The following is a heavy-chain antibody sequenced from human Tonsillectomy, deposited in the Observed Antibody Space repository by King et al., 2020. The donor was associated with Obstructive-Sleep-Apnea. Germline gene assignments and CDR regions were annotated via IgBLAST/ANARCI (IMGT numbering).Heavy chain of an antibody. CDR3: ARELSGSYSQFDY. V-gene: IGHV4-59*01. Sequence: VQLQESGPGLVKPSETLSLTCTVSGGSISSYYWSWIRQPPGKGLEWIGYIYYSGSTNYNPSLKSRVTISVDTSKNQFSLKLSSVTAADTAVYYFARELSGSYSQFDYWGQGTLVTVSS. CDR2: IYYSGST. D-gene: IGHD1-26*01. CDR1: GGSISSYY. J-gene: IGHJ4*02.